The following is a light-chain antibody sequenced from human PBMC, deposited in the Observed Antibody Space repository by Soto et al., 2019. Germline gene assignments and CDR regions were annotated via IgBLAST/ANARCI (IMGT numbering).Light chain of an antibody. Sequence: DIQMTQSPSTLSASVGDIVTITCRASQDISAWLAWYQQKPGKPPKLVIYKATALETGVPSRFSGSGSGTEFTLTISSLQPDDFTTYYCQHYNSYSEAFGKGTKVDIK. CDR2: KAT. J-gene: IGKJ1*01. CDR3: QHYNSYSEA. V-gene: IGKV1-5*03. CDR1: QDISAW.